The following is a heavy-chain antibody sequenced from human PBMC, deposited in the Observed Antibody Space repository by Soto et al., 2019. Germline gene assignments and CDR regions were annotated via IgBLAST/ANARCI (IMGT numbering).Heavy chain of an antibody. CDR1: GGSISSSSYY. Sequence: PSETLSLTCTVSGGSISSSSYYWGWIRQPPGKGLEWIGSIYYSGSTYYNPSLKSRVTISVDTSKNQFSLKLSSVTAADTAVYYCARLPTINNVLRFLEWLLGFDYWGQGTLVTVSS. D-gene: IGHD3-3*01. J-gene: IGHJ4*02. V-gene: IGHV4-39*01. CDR2: IYYSGST. CDR3: ARLPTINNVLRFLEWLLGFDY.